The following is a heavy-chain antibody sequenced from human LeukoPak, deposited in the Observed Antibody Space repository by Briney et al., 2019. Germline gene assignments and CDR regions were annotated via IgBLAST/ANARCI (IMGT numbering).Heavy chain of an antibody. Sequence: GGSLRLSCAASGFTFRSYWMTWVRQAPGKGLEWVANINQDGSEKYYVDSVKGRFTTSRDNAKNSVFLQMSSLRPEDTAVYYCAKGEYHQDGIGENRFDNWGQGALVTVSS. CDR1: GFTFRSYW. CDR2: INQDGSEK. CDR3: AKGEYHQDGIGENRFDN. J-gene: IGHJ4*02. V-gene: IGHV3-7*01. D-gene: IGHD5-24*01.